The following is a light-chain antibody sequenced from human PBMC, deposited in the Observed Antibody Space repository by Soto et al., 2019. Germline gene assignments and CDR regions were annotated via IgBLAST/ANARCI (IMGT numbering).Light chain of an antibody. CDR3: QQYGSSPRT. CDR1: QSASSNY. J-gene: IGKJ1*01. V-gene: IGKV3-20*01. Sequence: IGLTQSPGTLSLSPGERASLSCRASQSASSNYLAWYQQRPGQAPRLLIYGASSRATGIPDRFSGSGSGTVFTLTISRLEPADFAVYFCQQYGSSPRTFGQGTKVEIK. CDR2: GAS.